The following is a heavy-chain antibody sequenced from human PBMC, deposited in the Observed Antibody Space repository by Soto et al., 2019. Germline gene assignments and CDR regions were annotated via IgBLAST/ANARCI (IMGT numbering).Heavy chain of an antibody. D-gene: IGHD3-22*01. CDR3: ARDMGGYYFEPNDY. V-gene: IGHV1-18*04. CDR2: ITANNVNT. J-gene: IGHJ4*02. Sequence: ASVKVSCKASGYTFTSYGISWVRQAPGQGLEWMGWITANNVNTNYAQKFQGRVTMTTDTSTATAYMELRSLRSDDTAVYYCARDMGGYYFEPNDYWGQGTLVTVSS. CDR1: GYTFTSYG.